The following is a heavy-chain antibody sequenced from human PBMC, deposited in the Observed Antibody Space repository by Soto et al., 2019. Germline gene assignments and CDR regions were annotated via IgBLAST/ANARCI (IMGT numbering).Heavy chain of an antibody. CDR3: ARVAVSVVAATLGAFDI. CDR1: GGSISSSNW. V-gene: IGHV4-4*02. CDR2: IYHSGST. D-gene: IGHD2-15*01. Sequence: QVQLQESGPGLVKPSGTLSLTCAVSGGSISSSNWWSWVRQPPGKGLEWIGEIYHSGSTNYNPSLKSRVNISVDKSKNQFSLKLSSVTAADTAVYYCARVAVSVVAATLGAFDIWGQGTMVTVSS. J-gene: IGHJ3*02.